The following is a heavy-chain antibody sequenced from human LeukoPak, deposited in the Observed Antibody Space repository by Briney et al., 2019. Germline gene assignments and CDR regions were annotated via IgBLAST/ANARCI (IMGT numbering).Heavy chain of an antibody. CDR2: ISSAGTT. D-gene: IGHD6-13*01. Sequence: GGSLRLSCAASGFSFSAYWMSWVRQAPGKGLEWVSIISSAGTTYYADSVKGRFTISRDNSKNTVYLQVNSLRDEDTAVYYCARDLEAANTYYFDYWGQGTMVTDSS. V-gene: IGHV3-66*01. CDR3: ARDLEAANTYYFDY. J-gene: IGHJ4*02. CDR1: GFSFSAYW.